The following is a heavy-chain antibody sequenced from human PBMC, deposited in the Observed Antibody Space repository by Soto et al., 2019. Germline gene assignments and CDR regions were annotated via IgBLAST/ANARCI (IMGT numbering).Heavy chain of an antibody. CDR1: GFTFSSSA. V-gene: IGHV3-23*01. Sequence: PGGSLRLSCAASGFTFSSSAMSWVRQAPGRGLEWVSTISGSNGDSTYYADSVKGRFTISRDNSKNTLYLQMNSLRPEDTAVYYCVKVSTFYDILTGYYSTNFFDPWGQGTLVTVSS. CDR3: VKVSTFYDILTGYYSTNFFDP. D-gene: IGHD3-9*01. J-gene: IGHJ5*02. CDR2: ISGSNGDST.